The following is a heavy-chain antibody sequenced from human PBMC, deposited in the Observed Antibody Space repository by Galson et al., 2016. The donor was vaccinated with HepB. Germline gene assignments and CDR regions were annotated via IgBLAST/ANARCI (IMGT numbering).Heavy chain of an antibody. D-gene: IGHD5-12*01. CDR2: LSSDGTKK. CDR1: GFSFNTYP. V-gene: IGHV3-30*04. Sequence: SLSPSCAASGFSFNTYPMPWVRQAPGQGLEWVASLSSDGTKKYYADSLTGRFTVSRDNSKNTVYLEVNSLRAEDTAVFYCARDQKYSGSDFYYAMDVWGRGATVAVSS. J-gene: IGHJ6*04. CDR3: ARDQKYSGSDFYYAMDV.